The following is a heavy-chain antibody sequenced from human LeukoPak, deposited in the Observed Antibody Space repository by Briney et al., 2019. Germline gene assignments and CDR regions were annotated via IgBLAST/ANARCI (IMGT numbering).Heavy chain of an antibody. Sequence: GGSLRLSCAASGFTFSSYSMNWVRQAPGKGLEWVSSISSSSSYIYYADSVKGRFTISRDNSKNTLYLQMNSLRAEDTAVYYCAKASPFYYDSSGYYDQFDYWGQGTLVTVSS. J-gene: IGHJ4*02. D-gene: IGHD3-22*01. CDR1: GFTFSSYS. CDR2: ISSSSSYI. CDR3: AKASPFYYDSSGYYDQFDY. V-gene: IGHV3-21*04.